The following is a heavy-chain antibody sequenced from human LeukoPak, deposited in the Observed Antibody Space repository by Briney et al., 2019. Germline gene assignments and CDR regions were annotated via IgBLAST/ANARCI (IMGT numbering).Heavy chain of an antibody. Sequence: GGSLRLSCAASGFTFSSHAMSWVRQAPGKGLEWVSGISASGGSTYYADSVKGRFIVSRDISRNTLDLQMNSLRVEDTAVYYCSWGGSGYYAYWGQGTLVTVSS. V-gene: IGHV3-23*01. J-gene: IGHJ4*02. D-gene: IGHD3-3*01. CDR3: SWGGSGYYAY. CDR1: GFTFSSHA. CDR2: ISASGGST.